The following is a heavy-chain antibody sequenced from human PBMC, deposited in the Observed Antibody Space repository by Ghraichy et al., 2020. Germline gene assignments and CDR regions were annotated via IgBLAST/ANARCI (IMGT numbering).Heavy chain of an antibody. CDR2: IYPGDSDT. CDR3: AICMVATYKYFDY. D-gene: IGHD5-12*01. Sequence: GESLNISCKGSGYSFTSYWIGWVRQMPGKGLEWMGIIYPGDSDTRYSPSFQGQVTISADKSISTAYLQWSSLKASDTAMYYCAICMVATYKYFDYWGQGTLVTVSS. V-gene: IGHV5-51*01. CDR1: GYSFTSYW. J-gene: IGHJ4*02.